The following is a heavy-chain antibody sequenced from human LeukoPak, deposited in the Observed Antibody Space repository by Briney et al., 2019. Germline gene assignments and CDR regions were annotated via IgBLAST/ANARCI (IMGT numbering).Heavy chain of an antibody. CDR3: ARHAYYDFVTGLFDP. CDR2: IYYNGAT. D-gene: IGHD3-3*01. J-gene: IGHJ5*02. V-gene: IGHV4-39*01. Sequence: PSETLSLTCTVSGGSIRSSSYYWGWIRQPPGKGLEWIGTIYYNGATQYNPPLKSRVTMSVDTSKNQFSLKLTSVTAADTAVYYCARHAYYDFVTGLFDPWGQGTLVTVSS. CDR1: GGSIRSSSYY.